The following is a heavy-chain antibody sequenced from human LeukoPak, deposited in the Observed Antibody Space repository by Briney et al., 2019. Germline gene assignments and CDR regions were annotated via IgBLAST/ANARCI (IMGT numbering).Heavy chain of an antibody. CDR3: AKGLVGATDDFDH. D-gene: IGHD1-26*01. CDR2: ISDSGFNT. V-gene: IGHV3-23*01. CDR1: GFTFSSYA. J-gene: IGHJ4*02. Sequence: GGSLRLSCAASGFTFSSYAMSWVRQAPGKGLEWVSAISDSGFNTYYGDSVKGRFTISRDNSRNTLYLQMNSLRAEDTAVYYCAKGLVGATDDFDHWGQGTLVTVSS.